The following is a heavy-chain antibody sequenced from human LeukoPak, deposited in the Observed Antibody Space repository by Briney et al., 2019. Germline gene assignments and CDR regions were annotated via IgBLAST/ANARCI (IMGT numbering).Heavy chain of an antibody. CDR2: IYYSGST. CDR1: SGSISSSSYY. CDR3: VRGNYYFDY. V-gene: IGHV4-39*07. J-gene: IGHJ4*02. Sequence: SETLSLTCTVSSGSISSSSYYWGWIRQPPGKGLEWIGSIYYSGSTYYNPSLKSRVTISVDTSKNQFSLKLSSVTAADTAVYYCVRGNYYFDYWGQGTLVTVSS. D-gene: IGHD1-7*01.